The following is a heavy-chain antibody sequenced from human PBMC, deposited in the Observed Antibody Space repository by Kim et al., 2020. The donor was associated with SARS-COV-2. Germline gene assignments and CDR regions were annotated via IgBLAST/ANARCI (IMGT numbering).Heavy chain of an antibody. CDR2: ISAYSGST. CDR3: ARDNSGRVAPTYYYMDV. D-gene: IGHD1-20*01. V-gene: IGHV1-18*01. Sequence: ASVKVSCKASGYTFTNYGFSWVRQAPGQGLEWMGWISAYSGSTIYAQKLQDRVTMTTDTSTRTAYMELRSLRSDDTAVYYCARDNSGRVAPTYYYMDVWGQWTMVTVPS. CDR1: GYTFTNYG. J-gene: IGHJ6*02.